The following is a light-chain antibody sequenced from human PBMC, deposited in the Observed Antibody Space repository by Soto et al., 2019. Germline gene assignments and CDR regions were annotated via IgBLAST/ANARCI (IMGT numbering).Light chain of an antibody. V-gene: IGLV1-51*01. J-gene: IGLJ2*01. Sequence: QSVLTQPPSVSAAPGQRVTISCSGSSSNIGRNYVSWCQQLPGTAPKLLIYDNNKRPSGIPDRFSGSKSGTSATLGITGLQTGDEADYYCGTWDDSLSAGVFGGGTKLTVL. CDR3: GTWDDSLSAGV. CDR2: DNN. CDR1: SSNIGRNY.